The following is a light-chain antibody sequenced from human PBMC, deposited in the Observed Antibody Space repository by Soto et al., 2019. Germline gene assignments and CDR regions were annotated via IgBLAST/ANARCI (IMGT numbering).Light chain of an antibody. CDR2: KAS. J-gene: IGKJ1*01. Sequence: DIHMTQSPSTLSASVGDRVIITCRASQSIDSWLAWYQQKPGKTPNLLIYKASNLESGVPSRFSGSGSGTEFTLTISSLQPDDFATYYCQQYNSYSAGTFGQGTKVEIK. V-gene: IGKV1-5*03. CDR1: QSIDSW. CDR3: QQYNSYSAGT.